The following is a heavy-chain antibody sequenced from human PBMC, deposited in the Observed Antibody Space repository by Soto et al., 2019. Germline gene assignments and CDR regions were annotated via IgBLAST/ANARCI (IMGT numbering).Heavy chain of an antibody. CDR1: GGSISSYY. D-gene: IGHD6-25*01. CDR2: IYYSGST. J-gene: IGHJ5*02. V-gene: IGHV4-59*01. CDR3: ARIPFRSVNWFDP. Sequence: QVQLQESGPGLVKPSETLSLTCTVSGGSISSYYWSWIRQPPGKGLEWIGYIYYSGSTNYKPSLKRRVTISVDSPKYQFSLKLSSVTAAHAAVHYCARIPFRSVNWFDPWGQGTLVTGSS.